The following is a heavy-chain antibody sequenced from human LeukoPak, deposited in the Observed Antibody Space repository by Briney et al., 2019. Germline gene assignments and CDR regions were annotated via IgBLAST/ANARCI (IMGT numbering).Heavy chain of an antibody. V-gene: IGHV4-34*01. CDR2: IKHSGST. CDR1: GGSFSGYY. D-gene: IGHD6-19*01. CDR3: ARGCYSSGCYTWHDAFDI. J-gene: IGHJ3*02. Sequence: SETLSLTCAVYGGSFSGYYWSWIRQPPGKGLEWIGEIKHSGSTNYNPSLKSRVTISVDTSKNQFSLKLSSVTAADTAVYYCARGCYSSGCYTWHDAFDIWGQGTMVTVSS.